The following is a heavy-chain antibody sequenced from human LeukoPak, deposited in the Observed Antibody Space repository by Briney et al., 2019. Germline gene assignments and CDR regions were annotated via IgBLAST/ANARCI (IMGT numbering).Heavy chain of an antibody. CDR2: ISAYNGNT. Sequence: ASVKVSCKASGYTFTSYGISWVRQAPGQGLEWMGWISAYNGNTNYAQKLQGRVTMTTDTSTSTAYMELRSLRSDDTAVYYCARGPYYYGSGSYPNFDYWGQGTLVTVSS. CDR3: ARGPYYYGSGSYPNFDY. CDR1: GYTFTSYG. J-gene: IGHJ4*02. V-gene: IGHV1-18*01. D-gene: IGHD3-10*01.